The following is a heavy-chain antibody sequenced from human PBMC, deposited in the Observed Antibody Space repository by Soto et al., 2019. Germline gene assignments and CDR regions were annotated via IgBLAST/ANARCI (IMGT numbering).Heavy chain of an antibody. Sequence: QVQLVQSGAEVKTPGSSVKVSCKASGGTFSSYAISWVRQAPGHGLEWMGGIIPISGTANYAQKFQGRVTITADESTSTAYMELSSLRSEDTAVYYCARSQGSSTSLEIYYYYYYGMDVWGQGTTVTVSS. D-gene: IGHD2-2*01. V-gene: IGHV1-69*01. J-gene: IGHJ6*02. CDR3: ARSQGSSTSLEIYYYYYYGMDV. CDR2: IIPISGTA. CDR1: GGTFSSYA.